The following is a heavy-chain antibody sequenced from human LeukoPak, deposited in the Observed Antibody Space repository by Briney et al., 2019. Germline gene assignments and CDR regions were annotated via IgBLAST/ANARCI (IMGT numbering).Heavy chain of an antibody. Sequence: GASVKVSCKASGYSFTSYAMNWVRQAPGQGLEWMGRINPNSGGTNYAQKFQGRVTMTRDTSISTAYMELSRLRSDDTAVYYCARDLNWGFAPHFDYWGQGTLVTVSS. CDR1: GYSFTSYA. CDR2: INPNSGGT. CDR3: ARDLNWGFAPHFDY. D-gene: IGHD7-27*01. V-gene: IGHV1-2*06. J-gene: IGHJ4*02.